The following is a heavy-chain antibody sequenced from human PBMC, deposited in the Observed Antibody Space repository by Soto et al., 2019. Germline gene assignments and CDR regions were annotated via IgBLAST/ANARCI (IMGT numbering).Heavy chain of an antibody. CDR1: GFTFSSYG. CDR3: AKDLGDTAMGVYYFDY. J-gene: IGHJ4*02. V-gene: IGHV3-30*18. CDR2: ISYDGSNK. D-gene: IGHD5-18*01. Sequence: PGGSLRLSCAASGFTFSSYGMHWVRQAPGKGLEWVAVISYDGSNKYYADSVKGRFTISRDNSKNTLYLQMNSLRAEDTAVYYCAKDLGDTAMGVYYFDYWGQGTLVTVSS.